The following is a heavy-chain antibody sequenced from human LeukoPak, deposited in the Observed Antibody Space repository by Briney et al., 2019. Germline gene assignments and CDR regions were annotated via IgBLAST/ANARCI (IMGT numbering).Heavy chain of an antibody. Sequence: NPGGSLRLSCAASGFTFSDYYMSWIRQAPGKGLEWVSYISSSGSTIYYADSVKGRFTISRDSAKNSLYLQMNSLRAEDTAVYYCAREDDSSGYYYRYWGQGTLVTVSS. J-gene: IGHJ4*02. V-gene: IGHV3-11*04. CDR1: GFTFSDYY. CDR2: ISSSGSTI. CDR3: AREDDSSGYYYRY. D-gene: IGHD3-22*01.